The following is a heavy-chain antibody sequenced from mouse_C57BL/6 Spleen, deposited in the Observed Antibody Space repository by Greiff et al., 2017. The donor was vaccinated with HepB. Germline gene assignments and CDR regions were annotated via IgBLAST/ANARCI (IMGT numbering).Heavy chain of an antibody. CDR2: INPNNGGT. CDR1: GYTFTDYN. Sequence: EVQVVESGPELVKPGASVKMSCKASGYTFTDYNMHWVKQSHGKSLEWIGYINPNNGGTSYNQKFKGKATLTVNKSSSTAYMELRSLTSEDSAVYYCAPSTVVAPFAYWGQGTLVTVSA. J-gene: IGHJ3*01. D-gene: IGHD1-1*01. CDR3: APSTVVAPFAY. V-gene: IGHV1-22*01.